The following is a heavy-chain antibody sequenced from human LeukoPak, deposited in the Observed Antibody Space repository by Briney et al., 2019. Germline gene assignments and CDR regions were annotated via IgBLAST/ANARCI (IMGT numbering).Heavy chain of an antibody. CDR2: ISGSGRDT. CDR3: AKDFIAAAGTYYFDY. J-gene: IGHJ4*02. CDR1: GFNFSSYG. D-gene: IGHD6-13*01. V-gene: IGHV3-23*01. Sequence: GGSLRLSCAASGFNFSSYGMTWVRQAPGKGLEWVSIISGSGRDTYYADSVKGRFTISRDNSKNTLYLQMNSLRAEDTAVYYCAKDFIAAAGTYYFDYWGQGTLVTVSS.